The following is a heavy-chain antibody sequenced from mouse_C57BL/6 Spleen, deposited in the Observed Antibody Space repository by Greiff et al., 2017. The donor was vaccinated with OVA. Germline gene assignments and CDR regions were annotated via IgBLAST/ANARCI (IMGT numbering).Heavy chain of an antibody. CDR3: TYDGYYYFDY. CDR1: GYTFTDYE. D-gene: IGHD2-3*01. J-gene: IGHJ2*01. Sequence: QVQLKESGAELVRPGASVTLSCKASGYTFTDYEMHWVKQTPVHGLEWIGVIDPETGGTAYNQKFKGKAILTADISSSTAYMELRSLTSEDSAVYYCTYDGYYYFDYWGQGTTLTVSS. CDR2: IDPETGGT. V-gene: IGHV1-15*01.